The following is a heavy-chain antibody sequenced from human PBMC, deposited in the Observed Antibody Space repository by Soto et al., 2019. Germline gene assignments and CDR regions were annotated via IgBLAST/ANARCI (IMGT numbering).Heavy chain of an antibody. CDR2: IYYSGST. Sequence: QVQLQESGPGLVKPSQTLSLTCTVSGGSISSGGYYWSWIRQHPGKGLEWIGYIYYSGSTYYNPSLTRGVTISVDTSKSQFSLKLSSVTAADTAVYYCARVYSRWFRGMDVWGQGTTVTVSS. CDR3: ARVYSRWFRGMDV. J-gene: IGHJ6*02. CDR1: GGSISSGGYY. V-gene: IGHV4-31*03. D-gene: IGHD6-13*01.